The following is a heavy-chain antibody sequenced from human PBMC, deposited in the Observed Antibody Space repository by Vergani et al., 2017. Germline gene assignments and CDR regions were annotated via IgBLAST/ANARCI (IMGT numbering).Heavy chain of an antibody. CDR1: GGSFSGYY. V-gene: IGHV4-34*01. Sequence: QVQLQQWGAGLLKPSETLSLTCAVYGGSFSGYYWSWIRQPPGKGLEWIGEINHSGSTNYNPSLKSRVTISVDTSKNQFSLKLSSVTAADTAVYYCARHSSSPEGNWFDPWGQGTLVTVSS. J-gene: IGHJ5*02. D-gene: IGHD6-6*01. CDR3: ARHSSSPEGNWFDP. CDR2: INHSGST.